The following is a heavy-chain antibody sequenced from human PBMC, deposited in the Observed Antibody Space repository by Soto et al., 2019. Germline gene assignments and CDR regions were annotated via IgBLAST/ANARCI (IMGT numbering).Heavy chain of an antibody. CDR3: AKDFSSLWFGESNAFDI. Sequence: GGSLRLSCAASGFTFSSYGMHWVRQAPGKGLEWVAVISYDGSNKYYADSVKGRFTISRDNSKNTLYLQMNSLRAEDTAVYYCAKDFSSLWFGESNAFDIWGQGTMVTVSS. D-gene: IGHD3-10*01. V-gene: IGHV3-30*18. J-gene: IGHJ3*02. CDR1: GFTFSSYG. CDR2: ISYDGSNK.